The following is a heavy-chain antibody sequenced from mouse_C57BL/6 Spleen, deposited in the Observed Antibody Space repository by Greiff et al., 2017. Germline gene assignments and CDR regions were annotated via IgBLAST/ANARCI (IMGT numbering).Heavy chain of an antibody. J-gene: IGHJ1*03. V-gene: IGHV5-6*01. CDR1: GFTFSSYG. CDR2: ISSGGSYT. Sequence: EVQGVESGGDLVKPGGSLKLSCAASGFTFSSYGMSWVRQTPDKRLEWVATISSGGSYTYYPDSVKGRFTISRDNAKNTLYLQMSSLKSEDTAMYYCARDSNWYFDVWGTGTTVTVSS. D-gene: IGHD2-5*01. CDR3: ARDSNWYFDV.